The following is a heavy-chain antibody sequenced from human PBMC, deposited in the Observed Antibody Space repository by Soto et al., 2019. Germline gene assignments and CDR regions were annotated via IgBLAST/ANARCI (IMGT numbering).Heavy chain of an antibody. Sequence: VQLQESGPGLVKPSGTLSLSCAVSGGSISSGNWWSWVRQFPEKGLEWIGEIFHSGSTNHNPSLKSRVIISVANSKTPFSLKLSSVTAAATAVYYCASHRGNTYGPYDYWGQGTLVTVSS. CDR1: GGSISSGNW. J-gene: IGHJ4*02. CDR3: ASHRGNTYGPYDY. CDR2: IFHSGST. V-gene: IGHV4-4*02. D-gene: IGHD5-18*01.